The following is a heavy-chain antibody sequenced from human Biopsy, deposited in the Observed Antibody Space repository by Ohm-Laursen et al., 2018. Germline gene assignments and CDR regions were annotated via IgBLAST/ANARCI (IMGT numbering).Heavy chain of an antibody. D-gene: IGHD1-14*01. Sequence: GTLSLTCAVYGGSFSDYYWTWIRQPPGKGLEWIGEINHRGTTSYNPSLKSRVTMSVDTSKNKFSLRVSSVTAADTAVYYCARDRDRRGWFDPWGQGTLVTVSS. CDR2: INHRGTT. J-gene: IGHJ5*02. V-gene: IGHV4-34*01. CDR3: ARDRDRRGWFDP. CDR1: GGSFSDYY.